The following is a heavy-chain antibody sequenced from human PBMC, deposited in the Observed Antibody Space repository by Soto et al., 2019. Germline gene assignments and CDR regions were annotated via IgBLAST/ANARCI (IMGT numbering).Heavy chain of an antibody. D-gene: IGHD1-7*01. Sequence: PGGSLRLSCAASGFTLSTYALSWVRQAPGKGLEWVSAISANGQGIYYADSVRGRFTISRDNSKNTIFLHMDSLRAEDTAVYYCAKDRNYPRDQFHYWGQGTLVTVS. J-gene: IGHJ4*02. V-gene: IGHV3-23*01. CDR2: ISANGQGI. CDR3: AKDRNYPRDQFHY. CDR1: GFTLSTYA.